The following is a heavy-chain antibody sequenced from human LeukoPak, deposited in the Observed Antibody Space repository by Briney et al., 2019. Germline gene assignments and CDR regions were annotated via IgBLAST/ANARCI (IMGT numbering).Heavy chain of an antibody. Sequence: GGSLRLSCAASGFTFSSYAMHWVRQAPGKGLEWVAVISYDGSNKYYADSVKGRFTISRDNSKNTLYLQMNSLRAEDTAVYYCAKGLVEWELLYFDYWGQGTLVTVSS. CDR1: GFTFSSYA. J-gene: IGHJ4*02. CDR3: AKGLVEWELLYFDY. CDR2: ISYDGSNK. D-gene: IGHD1-26*01. V-gene: IGHV3-30*04.